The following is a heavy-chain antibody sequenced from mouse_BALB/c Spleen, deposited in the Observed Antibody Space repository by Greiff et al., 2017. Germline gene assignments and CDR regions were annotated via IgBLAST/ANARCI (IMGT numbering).Heavy chain of an antibody. CDR1: GFSLTSYG. V-gene: IGHV2-9*02. J-gene: IGHJ3*01. CDR3: ARDYPDGYYSAWFAY. D-gene: IGHD2-3*01. CDR2: IWAGGST. Sequence: QVQLKESGPGLVAPSQSLSITCTVSGFSLTSYGVHWVRQPPGKGLEWLGVIWAGGSTNYNSALMSRLSISKDNSKSQVFLKMNSLQTDDTAMYYCARDYPDGYYSAWFAYWGQGTLVTVSA.